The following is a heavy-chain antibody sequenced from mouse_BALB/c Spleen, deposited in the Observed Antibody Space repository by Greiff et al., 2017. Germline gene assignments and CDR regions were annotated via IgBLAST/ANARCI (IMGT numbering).Heavy chain of an antibody. CDR1: GFTFTDYY. CDR2: IRNKANGYTT. J-gene: IGHJ2*01. CDR3: ARDMRYFDY. Sequence: EVQGVESGGGLVQPGGSLRLSCATSGFTFTDYYMSWVRQPPGKALEWLGFIRNKANGYTTEYSASVKGRFTISRDNSQSILYLQMNTLRAEDSATYYCARDMRYFDYWGQGTTLTVSS. V-gene: IGHV7-3*02.